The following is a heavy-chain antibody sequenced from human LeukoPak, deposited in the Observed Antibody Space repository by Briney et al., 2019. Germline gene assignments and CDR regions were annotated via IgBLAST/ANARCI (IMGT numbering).Heavy chain of an antibody. CDR2: IYYSGST. D-gene: IGHD2-2*01. V-gene: IGHV4-30-4*02. CDR1: GGSISSGDYY. J-gene: IGHJ4*02. Sequence: PSETLSLTCTVSGGSISSGDYYWSWIRQPPGKGLEWIGYIYYSGSTYYNPSLKSRVTISVDTSKNQFSLKLSSVTAADTAVYYCAGRDQLLSHGGYFDYWGQGTLVTVSS. CDR3: AGRDQLLSHGGYFDY.